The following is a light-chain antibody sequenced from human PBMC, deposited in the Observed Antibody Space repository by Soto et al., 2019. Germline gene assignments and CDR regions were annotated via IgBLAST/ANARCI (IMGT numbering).Light chain of an antibody. CDR2: DAS. Sequence: DFQMTQSPSTLPASVGDRVTITCRASQNIRSRLAWFQQKPGKAPKLLIYDASSLESGVQKRFSGSGSGTEFTLTISSLQTDDFSTYYCQQYHSYWTFGQGTKGDIK. CDR3: QQYHSYWT. J-gene: IGKJ1*01. V-gene: IGKV1-5*01. CDR1: QNIRSR.